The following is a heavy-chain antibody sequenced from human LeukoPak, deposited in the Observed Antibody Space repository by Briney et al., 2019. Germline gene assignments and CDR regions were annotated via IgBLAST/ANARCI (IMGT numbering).Heavy chain of an antibody. CDR2: ISGSGGST. CDR1: GFTVSSNY. Sequence: GGSLRLSCAASGFTVSSNYMSWVRQAPGKGLEWVSAISGSGGSTYYADSVKGRFTISRDNSKNTLYLQMNSLRAEDTAVYYCAKDPSVGGAKYYFDYWGQGTLVTVSS. D-gene: IGHD1-26*01. CDR3: AKDPSVGGAKYYFDY. J-gene: IGHJ4*02. V-gene: IGHV3-23*01.